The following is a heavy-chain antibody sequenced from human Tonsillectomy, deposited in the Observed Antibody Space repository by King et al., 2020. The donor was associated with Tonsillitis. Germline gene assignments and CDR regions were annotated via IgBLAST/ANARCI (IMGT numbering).Heavy chain of an antibody. Sequence: QLVQSGGGVVQPGRSLRLSCAASGFTFSSYGMHWVRQAPGKGLEWVAVIWYDGSNKYYTDSVKGRFTISRDNSKNTLYLQMNSPRAEDTAVYYCARDKGLVRGEDYYYYGMDVWVQGTTVTVSS. V-gene: IGHV3-33*01. CDR3: ARDKGLVRGEDYYYYGMDV. CDR1: GFTFSSYG. D-gene: IGHD3-10*01. CDR2: IWYDGSNK. J-gene: IGHJ6*02.